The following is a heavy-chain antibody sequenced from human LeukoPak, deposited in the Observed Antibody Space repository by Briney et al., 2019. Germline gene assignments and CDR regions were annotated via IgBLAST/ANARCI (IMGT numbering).Heavy chain of an antibody. Sequence: PGGSLRLSCAASGFTFSSYGMHWARQAPGKGLECVAFMRYDGSNKYYADSVKGRFTSSRDNSKNTLYLQMNSLRAEDTAVYYCAPQGVYYFDYWGQGTLVTVSS. V-gene: IGHV3-30*02. CDR1: GFTFSSYG. CDR2: MRYDGSNK. J-gene: IGHJ4*02. CDR3: APQGVYYFDY.